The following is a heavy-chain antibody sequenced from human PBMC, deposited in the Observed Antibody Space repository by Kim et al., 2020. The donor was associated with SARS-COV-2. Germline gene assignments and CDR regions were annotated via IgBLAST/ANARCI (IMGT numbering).Heavy chain of an antibody. V-gene: IGHV3-43*01. CDR1: GFTFDDYT. J-gene: IGHJ6*02. D-gene: IGHD3-3*01. CDR3: AKGDKEMESLGYYYGMDV. CDR2: ISWDGGST. Sequence: GGSLRLSCAASGFTFDDYTMHWVRQAPGKGLEWVSLISWDGGSTYYADSVKGRFTISRDNSKNSLYLQMNSLRTEDTALYYCAKGDKEMESLGYYYGMDVWGQGTTVTVSS.